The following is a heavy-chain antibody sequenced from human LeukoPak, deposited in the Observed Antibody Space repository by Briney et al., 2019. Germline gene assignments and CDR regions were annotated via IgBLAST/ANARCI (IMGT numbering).Heavy chain of an antibody. Sequence: GGSLRLSCAASGFTFSSYSMNWVRQAPGKGLEWVSSISSSSSYIYYADSVKGRFTISRDNAKNSLYLQMNSLRAEDTAVYYCARDSSGGYDYAWFDPWGQGTLVTVSS. J-gene: IGHJ5*02. D-gene: IGHD5-12*01. V-gene: IGHV3-21*01. CDR1: GFTFSSYS. CDR3: ARDSSGGYDYAWFDP. CDR2: ISSSSSYI.